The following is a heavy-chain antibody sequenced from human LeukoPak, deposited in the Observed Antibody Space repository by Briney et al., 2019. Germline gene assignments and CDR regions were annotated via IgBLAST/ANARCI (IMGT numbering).Heavy chain of an antibody. V-gene: IGHV3-74*01. CDR1: GFTFSSYW. CDR3: ASIGYSSGWYRS. CDR2: INSDGSST. Sequence: GGSLRLSCAASGFTFSSYWMHWVRQAPGKGLVGVSRINSDGSSTSYADSVKGRFTISRDNARNTLYLQMNSLRAEDTAVYYCASIGYSSGWYRSWGQGTLVTVSS. J-gene: IGHJ5*02. D-gene: IGHD6-19*01.